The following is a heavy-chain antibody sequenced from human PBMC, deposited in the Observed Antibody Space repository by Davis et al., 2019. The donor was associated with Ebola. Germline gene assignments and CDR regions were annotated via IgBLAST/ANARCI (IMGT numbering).Heavy chain of an antibody. V-gene: IGHV3-74*01. Sequence: GESLKISCAASGFTFIHIHWVRQTPGKGLVWVARIDPDGTGTNYADSVKGRFTISRDNAKNTLSLQMNSLRVEDTAVYYCVRDSGYYSHDYWGQGTLVTVSS. CDR1: GFTFIH. CDR2: IDPDGTGT. J-gene: IGHJ4*02. CDR3: VRDSGYYSHDY. D-gene: IGHD5-12*01.